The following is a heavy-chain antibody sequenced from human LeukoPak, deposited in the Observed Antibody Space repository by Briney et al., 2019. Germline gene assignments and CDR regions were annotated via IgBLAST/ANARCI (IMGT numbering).Heavy chain of an antibody. Sequence: SETLSLTCGVSGDSISSYYWSWIRQPPGKGLEWIGYIYYSGSTNYNPSLKSRVTISVDTSKNQFSLKLSSVTAADTAVYYCARGGGRWLQLGFDYWGQGTLVTVSS. V-gene: IGHV4-59*01. D-gene: IGHD5-24*01. CDR2: IYYSGST. J-gene: IGHJ4*02. CDR1: GDSISSYY. CDR3: ARGGGRWLQLGFDY.